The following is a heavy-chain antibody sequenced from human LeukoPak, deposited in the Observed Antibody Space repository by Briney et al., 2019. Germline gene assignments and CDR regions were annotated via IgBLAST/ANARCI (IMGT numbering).Heavy chain of an antibody. CDR3: ARTPHYYDSSGYYAGYYFDY. CDR2: IYYSGST. D-gene: IGHD3-22*01. V-gene: IGHV4-59*01. CDR1: GDSISSYY. Sequence: SETLSLTCTVSGDSISSYYLSWIRQPPGKGLEWIGYIYYSGSTNYNPSLKSRVTISVDTSKNQFSLKLSSVTAADTAVYYCARTPHYYDSSGYYAGYYFDYWGQGTLVTVSS. J-gene: IGHJ4*02.